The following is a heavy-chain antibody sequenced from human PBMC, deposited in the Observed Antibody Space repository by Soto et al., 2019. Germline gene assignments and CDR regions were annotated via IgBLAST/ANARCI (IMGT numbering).Heavy chain of an antibody. D-gene: IGHD4-4*01. CDR1: GGSISSYY. V-gene: IGHV4-59*01. Sequence: ETLSLTCTVSGGSISSYYWSWIRQPPGKGLEWIGYIYYSGSTNYNPSLKSRVTISVDTSKNQFSLKLSFVTAADTAVYYCARGEVTTDYYYYYMDVWGKGTTVTVSS. CDR3: ARGEVTTDYYYYYMDV. J-gene: IGHJ6*03. CDR2: IYYSGST.